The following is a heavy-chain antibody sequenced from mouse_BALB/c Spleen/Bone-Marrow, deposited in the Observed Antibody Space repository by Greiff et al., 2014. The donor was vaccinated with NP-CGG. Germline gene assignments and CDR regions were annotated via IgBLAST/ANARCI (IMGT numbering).Heavy chain of an antibody. Sequence: QVQLQQSGPGLVQPSQSLSITCTVSGFSLTSYGVHWVRQPPGKGLEWLGVIWSGGNTDYNATFISRLSISKTNFKSRVFFKMNSLQADDTAIYYCAGAYYRYAMDYWGQGTSVTVSS. CDR3: AGAYYRYAMDY. V-gene: IGHV2-4*02. CDR2: IWSGGNT. CDR1: GFSLTSYG. J-gene: IGHJ4*01. D-gene: IGHD2-14*01.